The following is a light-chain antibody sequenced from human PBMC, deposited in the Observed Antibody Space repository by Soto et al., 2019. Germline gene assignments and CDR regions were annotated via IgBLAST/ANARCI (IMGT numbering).Light chain of an antibody. CDR2: GAS. CDR1: QSVYNNY. V-gene: IGKV3-20*01. Sequence: EIVLTQSPGSLSLSPGERATLSCRASQSVYNNYIAWYQHSPSQAPRVLNYGASTRATGTPVRCSGSWSGTDFTLTSTRLDPEDSALYYCQQYGSSVTFGGGTKVE. J-gene: IGKJ4*01. CDR3: QQYGSSVT.